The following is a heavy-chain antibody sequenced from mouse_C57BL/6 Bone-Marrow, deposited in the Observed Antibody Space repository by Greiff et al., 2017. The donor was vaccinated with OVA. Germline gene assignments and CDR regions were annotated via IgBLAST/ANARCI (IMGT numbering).Heavy chain of an antibody. Sequence: QVQLQQSGAELVRPGTSVKVSCKASGYAFTNYLIEWVKQRPGQGLEWIGVINPGSGGTNYNEKFKGKATLTADKSSSTAYRQLSSLTAEDSAVYFCARDYPGAYWGQGTLVTVAA. CDR2: INPGSGGT. J-gene: IGHJ3*01. CDR1: GYAFTNYL. V-gene: IGHV1-54*01. CDR3: ARDYPGAY. D-gene: IGHD1-1*02.